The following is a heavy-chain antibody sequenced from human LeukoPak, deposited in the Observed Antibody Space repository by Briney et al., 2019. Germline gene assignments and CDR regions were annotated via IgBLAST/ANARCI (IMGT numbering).Heavy chain of an antibody. V-gene: IGHV3-11*04. CDR1: GFTFSDYY. CDR2: ISRSGSTI. Sequence: GGSLRLSCAASGFTFSDYYMSWIRQAPGKGLEWVSYISRSGSTIYYADSVKGRFTISRDNSKNTLYLQMNSLRAEDTAVYYCARAFYYYDSSGLAFDIWGQGTMVTVSS. D-gene: IGHD3-22*01. J-gene: IGHJ3*02. CDR3: ARAFYYYDSSGLAFDI.